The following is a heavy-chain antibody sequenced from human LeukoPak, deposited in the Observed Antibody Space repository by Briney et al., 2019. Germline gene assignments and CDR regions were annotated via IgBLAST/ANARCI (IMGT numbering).Heavy chain of an antibody. J-gene: IGHJ6*03. CDR3: ARTSLGPYYSYMDV. CDR2: IYTSGST. Sequence: SETLSLTCTVSGGSISSYYWSWIRQPAGKGLEWIGRIYTSGSTNYNPSLKSRVTISVDKSKNQFSLKLSSVTAADTAVHYCARTSLGPYYSYMDVWGKGTTVTVSS. V-gene: IGHV4-4*07. CDR1: GGSISSYY. D-gene: IGHD7-27*01.